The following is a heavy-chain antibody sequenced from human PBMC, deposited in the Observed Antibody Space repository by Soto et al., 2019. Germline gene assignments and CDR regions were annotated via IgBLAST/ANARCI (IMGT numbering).Heavy chain of an antibody. J-gene: IGHJ6*02. CDR3: ARDTTVTPPLYGMDV. D-gene: IGHD4-17*01. V-gene: IGHV1-46*01. CDR2: INPSGGST. Sequence: GASVKVSCKASGYTFTGYYMHWVRQAPGQGLEWMGIINPSGGSTSYAQKFQGRVTMTRDTSTSTVYMELSSLRSEDTAVYYCARDTTVTPPLYGMDVWGQGTTVTVSS. CDR1: GYTFTGYY.